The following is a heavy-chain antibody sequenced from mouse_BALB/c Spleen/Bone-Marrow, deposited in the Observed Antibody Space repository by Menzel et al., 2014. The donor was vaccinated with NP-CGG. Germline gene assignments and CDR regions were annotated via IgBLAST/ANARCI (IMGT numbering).Heavy chain of an antibody. Sequence: EVHLVESGGGLVQPGDSLILSCATSGFTFTDYYMNWVRQPPGKALEWLGFIRNKANGYTTEYSASVKGRFTISRDNSQSILYLQMNTLRAEDSATYYCARDRGLTYFDYWGQGTTLTVSS. J-gene: IGHJ2*01. CDR2: IRNKANGYTT. D-gene: IGHD2-4*01. CDR1: GFTFTDYY. CDR3: ARDRGLTYFDY. V-gene: IGHV7-3*02.